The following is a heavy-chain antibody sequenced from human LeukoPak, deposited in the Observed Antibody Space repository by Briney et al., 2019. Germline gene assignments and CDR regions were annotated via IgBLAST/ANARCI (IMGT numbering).Heavy chain of an antibody. CDR3: ARLGYCSSTSCRYYYYGMDV. V-gene: IGHV3-48*03. D-gene: IGHD2-2*01. CDR2: ISSSGSTI. CDR1: GFTFSSYE. Sequence: TGGSLRLSCAASGFTFSSYEMNWVRQAPGKGLEWVSYISSSGSTIYYADSVKGRFTISRDNAKNSLYLQMNSLRAEDTAVYYCARLGYCSSTSCRYYYYGMDVWGKGTTVTVSS. J-gene: IGHJ6*04.